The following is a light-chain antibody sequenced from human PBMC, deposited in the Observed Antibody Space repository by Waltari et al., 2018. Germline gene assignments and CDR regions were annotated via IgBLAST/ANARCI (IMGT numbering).Light chain of an antibody. CDR3: QQRSDLPLA. V-gene: IGKV3-11*01. Sequence: EIVLTQSPATLSLSPGERATLSCRASQSISTYLAWYQQRPGQAPRLLIYDASNRASGIPARFSGSGSGTYFTLTISSLEPEDFAVYYCQQRSDLPLAFGGGTKVEI. CDR2: DAS. CDR1: QSISTY. J-gene: IGKJ4*01.